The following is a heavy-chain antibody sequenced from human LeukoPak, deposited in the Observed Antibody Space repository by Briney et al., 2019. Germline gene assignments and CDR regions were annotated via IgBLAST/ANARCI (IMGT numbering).Heavy chain of an antibody. CDR3: TRGGASGRYYLDY. D-gene: IGHD1-26*01. CDR1: GFTFGDYA. Sequence: LGGSLRLSCTASGFTFGDYAVSWVRRAPGKGLEWVTFIRNKAYGGTTEYAASVKGRFTISRDDSKSIAYLQMNSLETEDTAVYYCTRGGASGRYYLDYWGQGTLVTVSS. V-gene: IGHV3-49*04. CDR2: IRNKAYGGTT. J-gene: IGHJ4*02.